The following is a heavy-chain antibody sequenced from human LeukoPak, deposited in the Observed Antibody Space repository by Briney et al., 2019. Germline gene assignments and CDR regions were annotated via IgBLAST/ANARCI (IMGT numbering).Heavy chain of an antibody. Sequence: GASVKVTCKASGYTLTSYDINWVRQAPGRGLEWMGWIRAFNGDKNYAQKFKDRVTMTTDTSTTTTYMELRSLRSDDTAIYYCAKSGAGRRRTGDVYTFDYWGQGTLVTVSS. CDR2: IRAFNGDK. D-gene: IGHD5-24*01. V-gene: IGHV1-18*01. J-gene: IGHJ4*02. CDR3: AKSGAGRRRTGDVYTFDY. CDR1: GYTLTSYD.